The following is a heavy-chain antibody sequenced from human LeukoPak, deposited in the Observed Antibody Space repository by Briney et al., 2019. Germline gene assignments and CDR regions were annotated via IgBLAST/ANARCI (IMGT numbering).Heavy chain of an antibody. CDR2: IYHSGST. Sequence: SETLSLTCAVSGGSISSSNWWSWVRQPPGKGLEWIGEIYHSGSTYYNPSLKSRVTISVDTSKNQFSLKLSSVTAADTAVYYCARGQDYYDFWSGYYLFDYWGQGTLVTVSS. CDR1: GGSISSSNW. V-gene: IGHV4-4*02. D-gene: IGHD3-3*01. CDR3: ARGQDYYDFWSGYYLFDY. J-gene: IGHJ4*02.